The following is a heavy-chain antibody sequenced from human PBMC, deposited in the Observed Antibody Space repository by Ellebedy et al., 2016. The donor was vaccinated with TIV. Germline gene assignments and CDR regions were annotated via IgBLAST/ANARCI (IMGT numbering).Heavy chain of an antibody. CDR3: VKAWGD. J-gene: IGHJ4*02. CDR2: IVSNGDST. Sequence: PGGSLRLSCSASGFTFSSYAMHWVRQAPGKGLEYISAIVSNGDSTYYANSVKGGFIISRDNSKNTLYLQMSSLRSEDTAVYYCVKAWGDWGQGTLVTVSS. D-gene: IGHD3-16*01. V-gene: IGHV3-64D*06. CDR1: GFTFSSYA.